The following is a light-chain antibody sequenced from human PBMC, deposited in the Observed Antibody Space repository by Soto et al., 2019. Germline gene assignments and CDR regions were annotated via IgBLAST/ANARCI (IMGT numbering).Light chain of an antibody. Sequence: QSALTQPASVSGSPGQSITISCTGTSGDVGGYNYVSWYQQHPGKAPKLMIYDVSNRPSGVSNRFSGSKSGNTASLTISGLQAEDEADYYCSSFTFTSTLVVFGGGTKVTVL. CDR1: SGDVGGYNY. J-gene: IGLJ2*01. CDR3: SSFTFTSTLVV. V-gene: IGLV2-14*01. CDR2: DVS.